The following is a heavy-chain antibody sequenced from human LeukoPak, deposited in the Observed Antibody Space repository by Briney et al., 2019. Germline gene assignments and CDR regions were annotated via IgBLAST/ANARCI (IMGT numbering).Heavy chain of an antibody. Sequence: GGSLRLSCAASGFTFSSYEMNWVRQAPGKGLEWVSSISDGGGSTYYADSVKGRFTISRDNSKNTLYVQMNSLRVEDTAVYYCAKDMGGSRYVVVPAAPAFDYWGQGTLVTVSS. V-gene: IGHV3-23*01. CDR1: GFTFSSYE. CDR2: ISDGGGST. J-gene: IGHJ4*02. CDR3: AKDMGGSRYVVVPAAPAFDY. D-gene: IGHD2-2*01.